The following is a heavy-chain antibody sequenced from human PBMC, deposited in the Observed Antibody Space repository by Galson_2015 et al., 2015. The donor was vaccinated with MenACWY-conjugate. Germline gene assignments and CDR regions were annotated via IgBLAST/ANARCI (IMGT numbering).Heavy chain of an antibody. D-gene: IGHD3-10*01. CDR2: MYYSGSA. V-gene: IGHV4-59*01. CDR1: GGSINSYY. Sequence: ETLSLTCTVSGGSINSYYWSWIRQPPGKGLEWIGYMYYSGSANYNPSLKSRVTISVDTSKNQFSLTLTSVTAADTAVYYCARGVAMVRGVITPPFFDSWGQGTLVTVSS. J-gene: IGHJ4*02. CDR3: ARGVAMVRGVITPPFFDS.